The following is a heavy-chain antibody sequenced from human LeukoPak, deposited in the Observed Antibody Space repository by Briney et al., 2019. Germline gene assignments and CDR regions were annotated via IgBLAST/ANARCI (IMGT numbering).Heavy chain of an antibody. J-gene: IGHJ5*02. CDR3: ARGLEWLTRRHTWFDP. V-gene: IGHV1-18*01. Sequence: GASVKVSCKASSYTFTNYAFTWVRQAPGQGLEWMGWISAYNGNTNYAQKLQGRVTMTTDTSTSTACMELRSLRSDDTAVYYCARGLEWLTRRHTWFDPWGQGTLVTVSS. D-gene: IGHD3-3*01. CDR1: SYTFTNYA. CDR2: ISAYNGNT.